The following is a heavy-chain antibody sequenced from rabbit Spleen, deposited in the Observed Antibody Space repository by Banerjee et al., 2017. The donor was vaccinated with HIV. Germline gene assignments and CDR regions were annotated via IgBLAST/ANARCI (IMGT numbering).Heavy chain of an antibody. CDR2: IYAGSSGTT. V-gene: IGHV1S40*01. D-gene: IGHD8-1*01. CDR1: GFSFSSSYW. Sequence: QSLEESGGDLVKPGGSLTLTCTASGFSFSSSYWICWVRQAPGKGLEWIACIYAGSSGTTYYATWAKGRFTISKTSSTTVTLQMTSLTAGDTATYFCARDSGTSFSSYGMDLWGQGTLVTVS. J-gene: IGHJ6*01. CDR3: ARDSGTSFSSYGMDL.